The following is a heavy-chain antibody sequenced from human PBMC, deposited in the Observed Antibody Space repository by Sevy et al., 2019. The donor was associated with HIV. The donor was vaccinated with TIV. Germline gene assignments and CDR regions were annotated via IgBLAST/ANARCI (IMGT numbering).Heavy chain of an antibody. D-gene: IGHD3-22*01. V-gene: IGHV1-18*01. CDR1: GYTFTSYG. CDR2: ISAYNGNT. CDR3: ARVTMIVLQKYYFDY. J-gene: IGHJ4*02. Sequence: ASVKVSCKASGYTFTSYGISWVRQAPGQGLEWMGWISAYNGNTNYPQKLQGRVTMTTDTSTSTAYMELRSLRSDDTAVYYCARVTMIVLQKYYFDYWGQGTLVTVSS.